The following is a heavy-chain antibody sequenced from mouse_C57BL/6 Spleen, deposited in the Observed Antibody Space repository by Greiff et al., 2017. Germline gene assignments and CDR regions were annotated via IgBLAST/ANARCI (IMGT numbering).Heavy chain of an antibody. Sequence: EVKLMESGPGLAKPSQTLSLTCSVTGYSITSDYWNWIRKFPGNKLEYMGYISYSGSTYYNPSLKSRISITRDTSKNQYYLQLNSVTTEDTATYYCARYYYGSTRYWYFDVWGTGTTVTVSS. V-gene: IGHV3-8*01. J-gene: IGHJ1*03. CDR2: ISYSGST. CDR3: ARYYYGSTRYWYFDV. CDR1: GYSITSDY. D-gene: IGHD1-1*01.